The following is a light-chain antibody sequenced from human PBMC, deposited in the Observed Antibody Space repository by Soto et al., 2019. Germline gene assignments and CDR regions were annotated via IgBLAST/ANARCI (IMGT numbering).Light chain of an antibody. CDR2: DAS. Sequence: SLSPGERVTLSCRASQSVSSNLAWYQQKPGQAPRLLIYDASNRATGIPARFSGSGSGTDFTLTISSLEPEDFAVYYCQQRSNWPITFGQGTRLEIK. CDR1: QSVSSN. J-gene: IGKJ5*01. V-gene: IGKV3-11*01. CDR3: QQRSNWPIT.